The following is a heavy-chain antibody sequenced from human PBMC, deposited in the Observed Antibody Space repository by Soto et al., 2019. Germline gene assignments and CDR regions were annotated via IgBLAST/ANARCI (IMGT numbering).Heavy chain of an antibody. CDR3: ARTTAVPDSLRSRYYFDY. CDR1: GGSVNNKTYY. D-gene: IGHD6-19*01. J-gene: IGHJ4*02. V-gene: IGHV4-61*01. Sequence: QVQLQESGPGLLKPSETLSLTCSVSGGSVNNKTYYWSWIRQPPGKGLEWIGYIYYSGTTNYNPSLKTRVIMAVDTSKNQFSRRLSSVTAADTALYFCARTTAVPDSLRSRYYFDYWGQGSLVTVSS. CDR2: IYYSGTT.